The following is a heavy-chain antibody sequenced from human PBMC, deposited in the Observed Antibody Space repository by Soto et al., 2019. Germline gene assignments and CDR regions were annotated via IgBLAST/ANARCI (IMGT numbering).Heavy chain of an antibody. Sequence: GGSLRLSCAASGFTFSSYWMSWVRQAPGKGLEWVANIKQDGSEKYYVDSVKGRFTISRDNAKNSLYLQMNSLRAEDTAVYYCARDNAGDYYGSGSYYKLPRHFDYWGQGTLVTVSS. D-gene: IGHD3-10*01. V-gene: IGHV3-7*01. CDR3: ARDNAGDYYGSGSYYKLPRHFDY. J-gene: IGHJ4*02. CDR1: GFTFSSYW. CDR2: IKQDGSEK.